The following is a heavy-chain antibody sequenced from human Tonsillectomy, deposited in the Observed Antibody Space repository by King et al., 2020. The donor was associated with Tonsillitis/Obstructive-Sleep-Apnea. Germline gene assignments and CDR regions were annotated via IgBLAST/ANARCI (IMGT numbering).Heavy chain of an antibody. J-gene: IGHJ4*02. CDR2: ISSSSSYT. V-gene: IGHV3-11*05. CDR3: ARAGLRGNSQKGLDY. D-gene: IGHD5-18*01. CDR1: GFTFSDYY. Sequence: VQLVESGGGLVKPGGSLRLSCAASGFTFSDYYMSWIRQAPGKGLEWVSYISSSSSYTNYADSVKGRFTISRDNAKNSLYLQMNSLRAEDTAVYYCARAGLRGNSQKGLDYWGQGTLVTVSS.